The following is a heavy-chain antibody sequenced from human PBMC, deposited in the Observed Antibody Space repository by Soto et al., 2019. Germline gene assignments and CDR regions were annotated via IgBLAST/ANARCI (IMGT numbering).Heavy chain of an antibody. J-gene: IGHJ5*02. CDR1: GFTFNNYY. Sequence: GGSLRLSCAASGFTFNNYYMSWIRQAPGKGLEWVSYISSSGSTIYYADSVKGRFTISRDNAKNSLYLQMNSLRAEDTAVYYCARATGYCSSTSCYEPWFDPWGQGTLVTVSS. V-gene: IGHV3-11*01. CDR3: ARATGYCSSTSCYEPWFDP. CDR2: ISSSGSTI. D-gene: IGHD2-2*01.